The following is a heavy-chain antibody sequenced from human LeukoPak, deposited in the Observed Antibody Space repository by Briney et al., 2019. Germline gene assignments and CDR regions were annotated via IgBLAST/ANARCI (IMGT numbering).Heavy chain of an antibody. J-gene: IGHJ5*01. Sequence: SQSLSLTCTVSGYAITSGGFSWNWLRQPPGTGLEWIGCIYDRGPAYYNPSLKSRFTISVDRPKNQFFLNVTPLTAADTAVYYCARSRQASGLFNSWGQGTLVVVSS. CDR3: ARSRQASGLFNS. CDR2: IYDRGPA. CDR1: GYAITSGGFS. D-gene: IGHD3-10*01. V-gene: IGHV4-30-2*01.